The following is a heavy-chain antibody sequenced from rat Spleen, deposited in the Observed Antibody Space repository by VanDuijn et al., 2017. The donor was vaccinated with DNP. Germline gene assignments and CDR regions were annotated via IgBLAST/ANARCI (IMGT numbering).Heavy chain of an antibody. D-gene: IGHD1-7*01. Sequence: EVQLVESGGGFVQPGRSMKLSCVASGFTFSTFPMAWVRQAPTKGLEWIASITSGAGTTSYADSVKGRFTVSRDDARNTLYLQMNSLRSEDTATYYCTTRTTGIFDYWGQGVMVSVSS. CDR2: ITSGAGTT. CDR3: TTRTTGIFDY. V-gene: IGHV5-46*01. J-gene: IGHJ2*01. CDR1: GFTFSTFP.